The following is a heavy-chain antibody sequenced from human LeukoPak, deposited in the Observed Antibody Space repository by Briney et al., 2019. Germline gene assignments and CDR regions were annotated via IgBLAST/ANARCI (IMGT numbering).Heavy chain of an antibody. CDR1: GYTFTDYY. CDR3: ARDNDSRDPPHFDY. V-gene: IGHV1-46*01. J-gene: IGHJ4*02. CDR2: INPSGGIT. D-gene: IGHD3-16*01. Sequence: ASVKVSCKTSGYTFTDYYIQWMRQAPGQGLEWMGIINPSGGITNYAQKFQGRVTMTRDMSTSTVYMELSSLRSEDTAVYYCARDNDSRDPPHFDYWGQGTLVTVSS.